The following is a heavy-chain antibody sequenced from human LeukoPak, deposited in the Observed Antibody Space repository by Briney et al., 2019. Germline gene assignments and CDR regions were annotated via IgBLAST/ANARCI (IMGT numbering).Heavy chain of an antibody. CDR3: ARMRSRGIAWDY. Sequence: SETLSLTCTVSGCTIGTYYWSWVRQPPGKGLEWVGFIYYSGRPNYNPSLNNRVTISVDTSMNQLSLKLSSVHAADTAVYYCARMRSRGIAWDYWGQGTLVTVSS. CDR2: IYYSGRP. V-gene: IGHV4-59*01. J-gene: IGHJ4*02. D-gene: IGHD6-13*01. CDR1: GCTIGTYY.